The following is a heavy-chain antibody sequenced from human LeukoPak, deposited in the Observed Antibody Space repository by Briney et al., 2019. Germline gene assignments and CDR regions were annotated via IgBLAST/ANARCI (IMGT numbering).Heavy chain of an antibody. V-gene: IGHV3-30*18. J-gene: IGHJ4*02. CDR3: AKDQGDSSGYYYSFDY. D-gene: IGHD3-22*01. CDR2: ISYDGSSK. Sequence: PGGSLRLSCAASGFTFSSYGMHWVRQAPGKGLEWVAVISYDGSSKYYADSVKGRFTISRDNSKNTLYLQMNSLRAEDTAVYYCAKDQGDSSGYYYSFDYWGQGTLVTVSS. CDR1: GFTFSSYG.